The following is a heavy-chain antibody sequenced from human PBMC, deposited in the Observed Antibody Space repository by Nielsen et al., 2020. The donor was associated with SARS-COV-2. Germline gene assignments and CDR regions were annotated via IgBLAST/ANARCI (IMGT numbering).Heavy chain of an antibody. J-gene: IGHJ3*02. Sequence: GGSLRFSCAASGFTFSSYAMHWVRQAPGKGLKWVAVISYDGSNKYYADSVKGRFTISRDNSKNTLYLQMNSLRAEDTAVYYCARVHRCSGGSCYRLGAFDIWGQGTMVTVSS. V-gene: IGHV3-30-3*01. CDR1: GFTFSSYA. CDR3: ARVHRCSGGSCYRLGAFDI. D-gene: IGHD2-15*01. CDR2: ISYDGSNK.